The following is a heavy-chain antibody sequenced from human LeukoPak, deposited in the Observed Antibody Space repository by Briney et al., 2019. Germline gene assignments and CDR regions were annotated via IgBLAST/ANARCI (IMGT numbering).Heavy chain of an antibody. Sequence: PSETLSLTCAVSGGSLSSGGYFWGWIRQYPGKGLEWIGCISHSGTSYYNPSLKSRVTISVDTSRNHFSLKLSSVTAADTAVYYCARHRSSTSSDYWGQGTLVTVSS. CDR3: ARHRSSTSSDY. CDR1: GGSLSSGGYF. CDR2: ISHSGTS. D-gene: IGHD2-2*01. J-gene: IGHJ4*02. V-gene: IGHV4-31*11.